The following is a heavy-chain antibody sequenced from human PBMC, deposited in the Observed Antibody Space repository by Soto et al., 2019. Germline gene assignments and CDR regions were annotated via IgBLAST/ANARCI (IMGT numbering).Heavy chain of an antibody. CDR3: AKEESWSFDY. CDR2: ISYDGSNK. Sequence: GGSLRLSCAASGFTFSSYGMHWVRQAPGKGLEWVAVISYDGSNKYYADSVKGRFTISRDNSKNTLYLQMNSLRAEDTAVYYCAKEESWSFDYWGQRTLVTVSS. J-gene: IGHJ4*02. V-gene: IGHV3-30*18. CDR1: GFTFSSYG. D-gene: IGHD6-13*01.